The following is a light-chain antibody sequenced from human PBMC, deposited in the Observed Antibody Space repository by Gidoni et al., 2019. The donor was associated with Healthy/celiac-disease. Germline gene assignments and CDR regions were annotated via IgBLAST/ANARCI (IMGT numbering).Light chain of an antibody. V-gene: IGKV4-1*01. CDR3: QQYYSTPDT. CDR1: QSVLYSSNNKNY. CDR2: WAS. J-gene: IGKJ2*01. Sequence: DIVVTQSPDSLASSLGERATINCKSSQSVLYSSNNKNYLAWYQQKPGQPPKLLIYWASTRESGVPDRFSGSGSGTDFTLTISSLQAEDVAVYYCQQYYSTPDTFGQGTKLEIK.